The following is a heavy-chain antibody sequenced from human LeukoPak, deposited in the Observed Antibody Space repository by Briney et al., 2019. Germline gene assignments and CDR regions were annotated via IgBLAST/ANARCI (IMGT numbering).Heavy chain of an antibody. CDR1: GGTFSSYA. CDR2: IIPIFGTA. D-gene: IGHD3-10*01. CDR3: ARDGGYYGSGSAYYFDY. Sequence: SVKVSCKASGGTFSSYAISWVRQAPGQGLEWMGGIIPIFGTANYAQKFQGRVTITADESTSTAYMELSSLRSEDTAVYYCARDGGYYGSGSAYYFDYWGQGTLVTVSS. J-gene: IGHJ4*02. V-gene: IGHV1-69*13.